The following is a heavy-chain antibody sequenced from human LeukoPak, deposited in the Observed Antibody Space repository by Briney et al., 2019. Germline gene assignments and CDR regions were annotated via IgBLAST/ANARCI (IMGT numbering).Heavy chain of an antibody. CDR2: ISYDGSNK. J-gene: IGHJ6*03. CDR1: GFTFSSYG. D-gene: IGHD6-13*01. Sequence: PGGSLRLSCAASGFTFSSYGMHWVRQAPGKGLEWVAVISYDGSNKYYADSVKGRFTISRDNSKNTLYLQMNSLRAEDTAVYYCARKGNHSSSWYGYYYYYYMDVWGKGTTVTVSS. V-gene: IGHV3-30*03. CDR3: ARKGNHSSSWYGYYYYYYMDV.